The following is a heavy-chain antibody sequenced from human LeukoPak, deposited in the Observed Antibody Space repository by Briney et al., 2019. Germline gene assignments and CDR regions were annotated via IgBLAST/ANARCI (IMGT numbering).Heavy chain of an antibody. J-gene: IGHJ6*01. V-gene: IGHV4-59*08. CDR3: ARYYGGRYYYYYGMDV. CDR1: GGSISSYY. CDR2: IYYSGST. D-gene: IGHD3-16*01. Sequence: SETLSLTCTVSGGSISSYYWSWIRQPPGKGLEWIGYIYYSGSTNYNPSLKSRVTISVDTSKNQFSLKLSSVIAAHTAVYCCARYYGGRYYYYYGMDVWRQGTTVTVSS.